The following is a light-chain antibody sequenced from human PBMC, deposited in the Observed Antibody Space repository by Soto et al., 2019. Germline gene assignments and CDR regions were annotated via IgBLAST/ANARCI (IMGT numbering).Light chain of an antibody. CDR1: QTVRNNY. CDR2: DAS. V-gene: IGKV3-20*01. Sequence: EFGFPRCPGALAVSPPERAHLSCSVSQTVRNNYLAWYQQKPGQAPRLLIYDASSRATGIPDRFSGGGSGTDFTLTISRLEPEDFAVYYCQQVSSYPLTFGGGTKVDI. CDR3: QQVSSYPLT. J-gene: IGKJ4*01.